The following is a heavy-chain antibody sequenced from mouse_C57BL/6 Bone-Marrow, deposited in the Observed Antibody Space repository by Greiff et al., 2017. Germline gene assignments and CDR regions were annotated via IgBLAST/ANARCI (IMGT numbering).Heavy chain of an antibody. CDR3: ARSRGYDYDGWFAY. CDR2: LYPGSGNT. J-gene: IGHJ3*01. CDR1: GYTFTDYY. D-gene: IGHD2-4*01. Sequence: QVQLQQSGAELVRPGASVKLSCKASGYTFTDYYINWVKQRPGQGLEWIARLYPGSGNTYYNEKFKGKATLTAEKSSSTAYMQLSSLTSEDSAVYFCARSRGYDYDGWFAYWGQGTLVTVSA. V-gene: IGHV1-76*01.